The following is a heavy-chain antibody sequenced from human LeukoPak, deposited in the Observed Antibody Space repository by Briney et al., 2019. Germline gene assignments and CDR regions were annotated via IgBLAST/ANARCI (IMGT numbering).Heavy chain of an antibody. Sequence: SETLSLTCAVYGGSFSGYYWSWIRQPPGKGLERIGEINHSGSTNYNPSLKSRVTLSVDTSKNQFALKLSSVTAADTAVYYCARVPLDFDWSSDYWGQGTLVTVSS. V-gene: IGHV4-34*01. D-gene: IGHD3-9*01. J-gene: IGHJ4*02. CDR2: INHSGST. CDR1: GGSFSGYY. CDR3: ARVPLDFDWSSDY.